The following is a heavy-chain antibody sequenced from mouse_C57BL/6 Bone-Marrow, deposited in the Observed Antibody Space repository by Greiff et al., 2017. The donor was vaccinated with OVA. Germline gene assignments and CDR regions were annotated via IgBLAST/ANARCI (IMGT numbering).Heavy chain of an antibody. J-gene: IGHJ4*01. D-gene: IGHD2-3*01. V-gene: IGHV1-7*01. CDR1: GYTFTSYW. CDR2: INPSSGYT. CDR3: ARPLDGYYAMDY. Sequence: VQVVESGAELAKPGASVKLSCKASGYTFTSYWMHWVKQRPGQGLEWIGYINPSSGYTKYNQKFKDKATLTADKSSSTAYMQLSSLTYEDSAVYYCARPLDGYYAMDYWGQGTSVTVSS.